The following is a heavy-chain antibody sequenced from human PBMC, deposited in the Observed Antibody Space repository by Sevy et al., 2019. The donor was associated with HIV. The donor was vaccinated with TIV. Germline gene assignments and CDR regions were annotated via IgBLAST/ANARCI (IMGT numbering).Heavy chain of an antibody. J-gene: IGHJ3*02. CDR1: GFTFSSYS. V-gene: IGHV3-21*01. CDR2: ISSSSSYI. D-gene: IGHD3-10*01. Sequence: GGSLRLSCAASGFTFSSYSMNWVRQAPGKGLEWVSSISSSSSYIYYADSVKGRFTISRDNAKNSLYLQMNSLRAEDTAVYYCARDPVRGVNDVFDIWGQGTMVTVSS. CDR3: ARDPVRGVNDVFDI.